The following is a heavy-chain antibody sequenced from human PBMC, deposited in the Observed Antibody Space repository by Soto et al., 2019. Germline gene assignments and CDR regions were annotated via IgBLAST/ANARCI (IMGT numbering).Heavy chain of an antibody. CDR2: TYYRSKWYN. Sequence: SPTLSLTCVLCEDRSSRNRVSWEWIRQSPSRGLEWLGRTYYRSKWYNDYAVSVKSRITINPDTSKNQFSLQLNSVTPEDTAVYYCARFGSGWWFDYWGQGTLVTVSS. CDR3: ARFGSGWWFDY. D-gene: IGHD6-19*01. J-gene: IGHJ4*02. V-gene: IGHV6-1*01. CDR1: EDRSSRNRVS.